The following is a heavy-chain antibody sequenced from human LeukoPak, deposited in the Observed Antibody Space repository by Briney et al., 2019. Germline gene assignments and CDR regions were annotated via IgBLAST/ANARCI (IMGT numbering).Heavy chain of an antibody. Sequence: GESLKISCKVSGYSFTSYCIGWVRQMPGKGLEWMGIIYPGGSGPTYSPSFQGQVTISVDKSINTAYLQWSSLQASDTAMYYCGMSGDRVPLQDDVFDVWGQGTMVTVST. D-gene: IGHD1-26*01. CDR2: IYPGGSGP. J-gene: IGHJ3*01. CDR1: GYSFTSYC. CDR3: GMSGDRVPLQDDVFDV. V-gene: IGHV5-51*01.